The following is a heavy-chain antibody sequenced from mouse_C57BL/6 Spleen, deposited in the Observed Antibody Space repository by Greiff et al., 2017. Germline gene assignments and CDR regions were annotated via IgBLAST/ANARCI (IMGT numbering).Heavy chain of an antibody. J-gene: IGHJ3*01. CDR3: ARSHYDYDEGAWFAY. CDR1: GYAFSSSW. V-gene: IGHV1-82*01. CDR2: IYPGDGDT. D-gene: IGHD2-4*01. Sequence: VQLQQSGPELVKPGASVKISCKASGYAFSSSWMNWVKQRPGKGLEWIGRIYPGDGDTNYNGKFKGKATLTADKSSSTAYMQHSSLTSEDSAVYFCARSHYDYDEGAWFAYWGQGTLVTVSA.